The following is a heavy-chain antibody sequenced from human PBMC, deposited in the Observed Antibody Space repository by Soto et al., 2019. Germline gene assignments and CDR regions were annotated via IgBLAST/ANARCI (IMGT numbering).Heavy chain of an antibody. J-gene: IGHJ4*02. CDR2: ISGSGGST. V-gene: IGHV3-23*01. CDR1: GFTFSNYA. Sequence: EVQLLESGGGLVQPGGSLRLSCAASGFTFSNYAVTWVRQAPGKGLEWVSIISGSGGSTYYADSVKGRFTISRDNSKNTQYLLKNSLRAEDTVVYCGAKDQCIRWYDIDYWGQGTLVTVSS. D-gene: IGHD6-13*01. CDR3: AKDQCIRWYDIDY.